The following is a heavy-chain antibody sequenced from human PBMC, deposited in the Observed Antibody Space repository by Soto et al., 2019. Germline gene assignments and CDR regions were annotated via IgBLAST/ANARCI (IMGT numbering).Heavy chain of an antibody. V-gene: IGHV3-74*01. CDR2: INSDGSST. CDR3: ARGYYYDSSGYYPFDY. CDR1: GFTFSSYW. Sequence: GGSLRLSCAASGFTFSSYWRHWVRQAPGKGLVWVSRINSDGSSTSYADSVKGRFTISRDNAKNTLYLQMNSLRAEDTAVYYCARGYYYDSSGYYPFDYCGQGTLVTVSS. D-gene: IGHD3-22*01. J-gene: IGHJ4*02.